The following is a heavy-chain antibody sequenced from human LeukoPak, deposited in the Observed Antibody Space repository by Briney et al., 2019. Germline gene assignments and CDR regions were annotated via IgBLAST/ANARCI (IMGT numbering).Heavy chain of an antibody. D-gene: IGHD2-2*01. CDR3: ARVGAALSSCIDY. J-gene: IGHJ4*02. CDR2: ISAYNGNT. Sequence: GASVKVSCRASGDTFTKYDINWVRQATGQGLEWMGWISAYNGNTNYAQKLQGRVTMTTDTSTSTAYRELRSLRSDDTAVYYCARVGAALSSCIDYWGQGTLVTVSS. CDR1: GDTFTKYD. V-gene: IGHV1-18*01.